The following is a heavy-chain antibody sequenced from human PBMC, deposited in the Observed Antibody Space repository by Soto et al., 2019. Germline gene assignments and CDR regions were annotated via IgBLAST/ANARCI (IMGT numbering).Heavy chain of an antibody. Sequence: SETLSLTCTVSGGSISSSSYYWGRIRQPPGKGLEWIGSIYYSGSTYYNPSLKSRVTISVDTSKNQFSLMLSSVTAADTAVYYCARHYFEYSSSDNWFDPWGQGTLVTVSS. CDR1: GGSISSSSYY. CDR2: IYYSGST. J-gene: IGHJ5*02. V-gene: IGHV4-39*01. CDR3: ARHYFEYSSSDNWFDP. D-gene: IGHD6-6*01.